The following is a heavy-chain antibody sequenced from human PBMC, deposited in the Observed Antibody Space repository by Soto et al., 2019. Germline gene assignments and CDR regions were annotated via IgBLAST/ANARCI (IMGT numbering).Heavy chain of an antibody. CDR3: ARDYNECDSYYYYGMDV. Sequence: SETLSLTCTVSGGSISSYYWSWIRQPPGKGLEWIGYIYYSGSTNYNPSLKSRVTISVDTSKNQFSLKLSSVTAADTAVYYCARDYNECDSYYYYGMDVWGQGTTVTVSS. D-gene: IGHD3-10*01. V-gene: IGHV4-59*01. J-gene: IGHJ6*02. CDR2: IYYSGST. CDR1: GGSISSYY.